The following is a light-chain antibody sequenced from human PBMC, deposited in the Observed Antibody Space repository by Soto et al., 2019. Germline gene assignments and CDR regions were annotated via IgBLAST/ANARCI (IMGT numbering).Light chain of an antibody. V-gene: IGKV3-15*01. J-gene: IGKJ1*01. CDR2: GES. CDR1: QSFSSK. CDR3: QKYSEWPWT. Sequence: VMTQSPATLCVSEGERAALSCRASQSFSSKLAWYQQKPGQAPRLLSYGESTRATGVPDRLSGSGSGTELTLTISRLQSEDFAVYFCQKYSEWPWTCGQGTKVDIK.